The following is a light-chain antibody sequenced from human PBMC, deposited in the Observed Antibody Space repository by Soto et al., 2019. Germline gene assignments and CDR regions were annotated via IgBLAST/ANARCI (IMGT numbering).Light chain of an antibody. CDR2: EVS. J-gene: IGLJ1*01. CDR3: SSYTSSSSYV. V-gene: IGLV2-14*01. CDR1: SSDVGGYNY. Sequence: SVLTEPSCVTGSTGQSTTISCTGTSSDVGGYNYVSWYQQHPGKAPKLMIYEVSNRPSGVSNRFSGSKSGNTASLTISGLQAEDEADYYCSSYTSSSSYVFGTGTKVTVL.